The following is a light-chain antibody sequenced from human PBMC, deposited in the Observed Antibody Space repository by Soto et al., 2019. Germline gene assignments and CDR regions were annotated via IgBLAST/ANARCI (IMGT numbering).Light chain of an antibody. V-gene: IGLV2-11*01. Sequence: QSALTQPRSVSGSLGQSVTISCTGTSSDVGTYNYVSWYQQHPGKAPKVMIYDVSERPSGVPDRFSGSKSGNTASLTISGLQAEDEAEYYCCSYAGSPRYVLGTGTQLTVL. CDR3: CSYAGSPRYV. CDR1: SSDVGTYNY. CDR2: DVS. J-gene: IGLJ1*01.